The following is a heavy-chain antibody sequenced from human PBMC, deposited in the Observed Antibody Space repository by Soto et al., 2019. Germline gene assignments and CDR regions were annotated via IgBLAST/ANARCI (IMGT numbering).Heavy chain of an antibody. CDR2: ISGSGERT. D-gene: IGHD3-3*01. V-gene: IGHV3-23*01. CDR3: AKDPMYYDFWSGPSGWFGP. CDR1: GFAFSSYA. J-gene: IGHJ5*02. Sequence: EVQLLESGGGLVQRGGSLKISCEASGFAFSSYAMNWVRQAPGKGLEWVSGISGSGERTYYADSVKGRFTISRDSSKNTLFLQMNTLSAEDTAIYYCAKDPMYYDFWSGPSGWFGPWGQGTLVTVSS.